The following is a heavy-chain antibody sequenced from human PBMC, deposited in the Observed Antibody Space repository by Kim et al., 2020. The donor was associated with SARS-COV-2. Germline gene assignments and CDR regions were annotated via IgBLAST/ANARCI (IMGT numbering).Heavy chain of an antibody. CDR2: IIPIFGTA. J-gene: IGHJ3*02. Sequence: SVKVSCKASGGTFSSYAISWVRQAPGQGLEWMGGIIPIFGTANYAQKFQGRVTITADESTSTAYMELSSLRSEDTAVYYCASQGLRIDAFDIWGQGTMVTVSS. CDR1: GGTFSSYA. V-gene: IGHV1-69*13. CDR3: ASQGLRIDAFDI. D-gene: IGHD3-16*01.